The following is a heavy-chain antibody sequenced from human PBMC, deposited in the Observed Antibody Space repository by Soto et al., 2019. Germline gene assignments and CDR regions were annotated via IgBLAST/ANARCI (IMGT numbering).Heavy chain of an antibody. J-gene: IGHJ5*02. CDR1: GFTFSSYA. CDR2: ISGSGIST. D-gene: IGHD3-9*01. CDR3: ARGYYDILTGYSS. Sequence: PGGSLRLSCAASGFTFSSYAMSWVRQAPGKGLEWVSAISGSGISTYYADSVKSRLTISKDTSKSQVVLTMTNMDPVDTATYYCARGYYDILTGYSSWGQGTLVTVSS. V-gene: IGHV3-23*01.